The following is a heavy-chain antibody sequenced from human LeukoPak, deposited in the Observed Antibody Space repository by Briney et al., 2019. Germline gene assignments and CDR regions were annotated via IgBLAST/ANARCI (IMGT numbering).Heavy chain of an antibody. J-gene: IGHJ4*02. CDR3: AALWFGEGVY. Sequence: GGSLRLSCAASGFTFSSYEMNWVRQVAGKSLEWIAYIRHDSQFIDYADSVKGRFTISRDNARNSLYLHMNSLRAEDTAVYYCAALWFGEGVYWGQGAQVTVSS. CDR2: IRHDSQFI. V-gene: IGHV3-48*03. D-gene: IGHD3-10*01. CDR1: GFTFSSYE.